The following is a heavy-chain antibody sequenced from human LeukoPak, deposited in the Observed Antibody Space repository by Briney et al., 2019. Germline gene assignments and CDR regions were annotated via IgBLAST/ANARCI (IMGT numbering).Heavy chain of an antibody. CDR2: IYYSGST. CDR3: ASARSYLDWLDP. D-gene: IGHD2-2*03. CDR1: GGSFSSDY. Sequence: SETLSLTCTVSGGSFSSDYWSWIRQPPGKGLEWIGYIYYSGSTKYNPSLKSRVTISVDTSKNQFSLKLSSVTAADTAVYYCASARSYLDWLDPWGQGTVVTVSS. V-gene: IGHV4-59*01. J-gene: IGHJ5*02.